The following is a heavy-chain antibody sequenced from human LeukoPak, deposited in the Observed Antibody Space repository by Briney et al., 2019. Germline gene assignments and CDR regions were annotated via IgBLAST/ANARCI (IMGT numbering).Heavy chain of an antibody. D-gene: IGHD1-26*01. J-gene: IGHJ5*02. CDR1: GGSISSSSYY. Sequence: SETLSLTCTVSGGSISSSSYYWGWIRQPPGKGLEWIGSIYYSGSTYYNPSLKSRVTISVDTSKDQSSLKLSSVTAADAAVYYCARSRGGATTPYNWFDPWGQGTLVTVSS. CDR3: ARSRGGATTPYNWFDP. V-gene: IGHV4-39*01. CDR2: IYYSGST.